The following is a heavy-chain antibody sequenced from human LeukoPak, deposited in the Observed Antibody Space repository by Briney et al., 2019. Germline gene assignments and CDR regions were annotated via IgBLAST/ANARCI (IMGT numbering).Heavy chain of an antibody. CDR1: GFTFSDYY. V-gene: IGHV3-11*04. J-gene: IGHJ4*02. CDR3: AREGYQLLYSFDY. Sequence: GGSLRLSCAASGFTFSDYYMSWVRQAPGKGLEWVSYISSSGSTIFYADSVKGRFTISRDNAKNSPYLQMNSLRAEDTAVYYCAREGYQLLYSFDYWGQGTLVTVSS. D-gene: IGHD2-2*02. CDR2: ISSSGSTI.